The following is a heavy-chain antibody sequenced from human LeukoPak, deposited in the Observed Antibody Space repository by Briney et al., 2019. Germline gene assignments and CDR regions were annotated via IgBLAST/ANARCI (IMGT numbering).Heavy chain of an antibody. J-gene: IGHJ3*02. Sequence: SETLSLTCTVSGDCISSYYWSWIRQPPGKGLEWIGYISNSGSTNYNPSLKSRVTISVDTSKNQFSLKVRSVTAADTAVYYCAREPDAFDIWGQGTMVTVSS. V-gene: IGHV4-59*01. CDR1: GDCISSYY. CDR3: AREPDAFDI. CDR2: ISNSGST.